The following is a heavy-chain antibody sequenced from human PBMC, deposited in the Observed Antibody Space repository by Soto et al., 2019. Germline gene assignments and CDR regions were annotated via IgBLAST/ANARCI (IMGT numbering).Heavy chain of an antibody. CDR2: ISPLGDYI. V-gene: IGHV3-23*01. CDR3: AKMGLRGGIDY. D-gene: IGHD3-10*01. J-gene: IGHJ4*02. Sequence: EVHLLESGGALVQPGGSLRLSCAASGFTFSDFAFSWVRQAPGKGLEWVSAISPLGDYIYYADSVRGRFTFSRDNSKNTLYLQMNSLRAEDTAVYYCAKMGLRGGIDYWGQGTLVTVSS. CDR1: GFTFSDFA.